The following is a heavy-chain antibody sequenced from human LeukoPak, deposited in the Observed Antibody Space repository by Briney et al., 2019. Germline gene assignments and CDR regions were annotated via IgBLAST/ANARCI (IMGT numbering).Heavy chain of an antibody. Sequence: GGSLRLSCAASGFTVSSNYMSWVRQAPGKGLEWVSVIYSGGSTYYADSVKGRFTISRDNSKNTLYPQMNSLRAEDTAVYYCARAGYYYDSSGYSPGYFDYWGQGTLVTVSS. D-gene: IGHD3-22*01. CDR3: ARAGYYYDSSGYSPGYFDY. CDR1: GFTVSSNY. V-gene: IGHV3-53*01. J-gene: IGHJ4*02. CDR2: IYSGGST.